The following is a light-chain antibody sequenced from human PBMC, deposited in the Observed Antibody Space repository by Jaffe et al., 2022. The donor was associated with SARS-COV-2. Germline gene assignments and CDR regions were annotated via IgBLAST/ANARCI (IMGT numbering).Light chain of an antibody. CDR1: QGISSY. J-gene: IGKJ4*01. CDR2: AAS. Sequence: DIQLTQSPSFLSASVGDRVTITCRASQGISSYLAWYQQKPGNAPKLLIYAASTLQSGVPSRFSGSGSGTEFTLTISSLQPEDFATYYCQQLNSYQLTFGGGTKVEI. V-gene: IGKV1-9*01. CDR3: QQLNSYQLT.